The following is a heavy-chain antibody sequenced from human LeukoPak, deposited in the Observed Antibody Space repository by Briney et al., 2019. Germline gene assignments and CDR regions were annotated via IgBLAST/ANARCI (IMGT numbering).Heavy chain of an antibody. D-gene: IGHD6-13*01. Sequence: SETLSLTCAVYGGSFSGYYWSWIRQPPGKGLEWTGEINHSGSTNYNPSLKSRVTISVDTSKNQFSLKLSSVTAADTAVYYCARGIRRIAAAGSRFDYWGQGTLVTVSS. CDR1: GGSFSGYY. V-gene: IGHV4-34*01. J-gene: IGHJ4*02. CDR3: ARGIRRIAAAGSRFDY. CDR2: INHSGST.